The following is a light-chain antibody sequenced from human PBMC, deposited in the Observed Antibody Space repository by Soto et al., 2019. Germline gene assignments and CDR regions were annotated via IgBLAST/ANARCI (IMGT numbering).Light chain of an antibody. V-gene: IGLV1-47*02. CDR2: SNN. CDR1: RSNIGSNY. Sequence: QSVLTQPPSASGPPGQRVTISCSGSRSNIGSNYVYWYQQLPGTAPKLLSYSNNERPSGVPDRFSGSKSGTSASLAISGLRSEDEAHYYCAAWDDSLNGLTFGGGTKLTVL. J-gene: IGLJ2*01. CDR3: AAWDDSLNGLT.